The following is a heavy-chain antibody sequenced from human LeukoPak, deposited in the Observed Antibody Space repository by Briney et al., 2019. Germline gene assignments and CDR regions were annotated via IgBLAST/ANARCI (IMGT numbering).Heavy chain of an antibody. CDR1: GFTFSSYA. CDR2: ISYDGSNK. J-gene: IGHJ4*02. Sequence: PGRSLRLSCAASGFTFSSYAMDWVRQAPGKGLEWVAVISYDGSNKYYADSVKGRFTISRDNSKNTLYLQMNSLRAEDTAVYYCARGNSSSWYGPSYYWGQGTLVTVSS. V-gene: IGHV3-30*04. CDR3: ARGNSSSWYGPSYY. D-gene: IGHD6-13*01.